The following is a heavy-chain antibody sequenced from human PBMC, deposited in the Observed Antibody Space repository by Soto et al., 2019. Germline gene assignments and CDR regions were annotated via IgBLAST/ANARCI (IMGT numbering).Heavy chain of an antibody. CDR3: ARGDSNGWYFDY. CDR1: GYRFTTYQ. Sequence: GASVKVSCKASGYRFTTYQMHWVRQAPGQGLEWMGTINPSGGSTSYAQRFQGRVTMTRDTSTSTVYMQLSSLRSEDTALCYCARGDSNGWYFDYWGQGTLVTVSS. J-gene: IGHJ4*02. CDR2: INPSGGST. D-gene: IGHD6-19*01. V-gene: IGHV1-46*01.